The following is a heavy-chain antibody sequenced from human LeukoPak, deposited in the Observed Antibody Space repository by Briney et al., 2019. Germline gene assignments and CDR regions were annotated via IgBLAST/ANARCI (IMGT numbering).Heavy chain of an antibody. J-gene: IGHJ4*02. V-gene: IGHV3-7*01. CDR1: GFPFDVQT. Sequence: GSLRLSCAASGFPFDVQTMSWVRQAPGKGLDWVASMKEDGSEIYYADSVKGRFTISRDNPKNSLYLQMNSLRAEDTAVYCCAKGGATRGRFENWGQGTLVTVSS. D-gene: IGHD1-26*01. CDR3: AKGGATRGRFEN. CDR2: MKEDGSEI.